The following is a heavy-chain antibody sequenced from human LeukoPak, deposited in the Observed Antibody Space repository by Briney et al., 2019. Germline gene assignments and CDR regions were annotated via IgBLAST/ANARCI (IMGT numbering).Heavy chain of an antibody. Sequence: ASVKVSCKASGYTFTDYYMHWVRQAPGQGLEWMGWINPYSGGTNYAQKFQGRVTMTRDTSISTAYMELSRLRSDDTAVYYCARASYYYDSSGYPGYYFDYWGQGTLVTVSS. CDR1: GYTFTDYY. CDR2: INPYSGGT. J-gene: IGHJ4*02. D-gene: IGHD3-22*01. CDR3: ARASYYYDSSGYPGYYFDY. V-gene: IGHV1-2*02.